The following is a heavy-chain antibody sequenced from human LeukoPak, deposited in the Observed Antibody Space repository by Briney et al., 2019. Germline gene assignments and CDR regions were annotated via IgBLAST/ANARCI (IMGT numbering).Heavy chain of an antibody. CDR3: ARLMAVAGYYWFDP. CDR1: GYRFTNYW. J-gene: IGHJ5*02. CDR2: IYPGYADT. V-gene: IGHV5-51*01. D-gene: IGHD6-19*01. Sequence: GESLKSSCKGSGYRFTNYWIGWARQMPGKGLEWTGIIYPGYADTKYSPSVHGQVTISADKSISTAYLQSSSLNASDTAVYYCARLMAVAGYYWFDPWGQGTLVTVSS.